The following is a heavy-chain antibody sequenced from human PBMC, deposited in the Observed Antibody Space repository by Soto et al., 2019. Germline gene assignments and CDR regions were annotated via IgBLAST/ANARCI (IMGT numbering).Heavy chain of an antibody. CDR1: GFTFSSYG. V-gene: IGHV3-33*01. D-gene: IGHD6-19*01. CDR2: IRYDGSNK. CDR3: ARGAVAGTYYYYGMDV. J-gene: IGHJ6*02. Sequence: QVHLVESGGGVVQPGRSLRLSCAASGFTFSSYGMHWVRQAPGKGLEWVAVIRYDGSNKYYADSVKGRFTISRDNSKNTLYLQMNSLRAEDTAVYYCARGAVAGTYYYYGMDVWGQGTKVTVSS.